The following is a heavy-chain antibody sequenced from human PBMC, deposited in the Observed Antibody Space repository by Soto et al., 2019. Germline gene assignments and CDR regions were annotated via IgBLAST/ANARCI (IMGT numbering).Heavy chain of an antibody. CDR1: GYTCTGYY. CDR3: ARNQNSARGHYDFWSGYYLDYYYYGMDV. CDR2: INPNSGGT. D-gene: IGHD3-3*01. Sequence: ASVKVSCKASGYTCTGYYMHWVRQAPGQGLEWMGWINPNSGGTNYAQKFQGWVTMTRDTSISTAYMELSRLRSDDTAVYYCARNQNSARGHYDFWSGYYLDYYYYGMDVWGQGTTVTVSS. V-gene: IGHV1-2*04. J-gene: IGHJ6*02.